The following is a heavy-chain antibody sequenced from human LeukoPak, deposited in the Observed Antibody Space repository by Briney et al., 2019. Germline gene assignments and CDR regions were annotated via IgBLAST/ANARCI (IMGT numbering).Heavy chain of an antibody. CDR2: FDPEDGET. Sequence: ASVKVSCKVSGYTLTELSMHWVRQAPGKGLEWMGGFDPEDGETIYAQKFQGRVTMTEDTSTDTAYMELSSLRSEDTAVYYCATGSMAAAGVDFDYWGQGTLVTVYS. J-gene: IGHJ4*02. V-gene: IGHV1-24*01. CDR1: GYTLTELS. D-gene: IGHD6-13*01. CDR3: ATGSMAAAGVDFDY.